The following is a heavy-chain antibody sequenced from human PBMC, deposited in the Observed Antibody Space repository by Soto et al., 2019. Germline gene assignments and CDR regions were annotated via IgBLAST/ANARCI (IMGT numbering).Heavy chain of an antibody. Sequence: QVQLVESGGGVVQPGRSLRLSCAASGFTFSSYAMHWVRQAPGKGLEWVAVISYGGSNKYYADSVKGRFTISRDNSKNTLYLQMNSLRAEDTAVYYCARDTWYAYFDYWGQGTLVTVSS. V-gene: IGHV3-30-3*01. CDR2: ISYGGSNK. D-gene: IGHD6-13*01. J-gene: IGHJ4*02. CDR1: GFTFSSYA. CDR3: ARDTWYAYFDY.